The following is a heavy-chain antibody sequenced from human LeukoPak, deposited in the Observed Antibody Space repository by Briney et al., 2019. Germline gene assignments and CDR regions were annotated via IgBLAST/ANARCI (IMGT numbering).Heavy chain of an antibody. CDR1: GGSVSDYY. Sequence: SETLSLTCTVSGGSVSDYYWSWIRQSPGKGLEWIGYIYYTETSYNPSLKSRVTISADTSKNQFSLKLTSVTAADTAVYYCARVPTVEMATIGGWGQGTLVTVSS. CDR3: ARVPTVEMATIGG. D-gene: IGHD5-24*01. J-gene: IGHJ4*02. CDR2: IYYTET. V-gene: IGHV4-59*08.